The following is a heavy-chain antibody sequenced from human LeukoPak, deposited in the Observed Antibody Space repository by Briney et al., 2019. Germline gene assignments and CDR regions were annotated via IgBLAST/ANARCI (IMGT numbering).Heavy chain of an antibody. J-gene: IGHJ6*02. D-gene: IGHD3-22*01. CDR3: ARDSGDSSGYYSWYYYYGMDV. Sequence: SGGSLRLSCVASGFTLRNYWMHWVRQVPGKGLVWVARIDSDGTSTSHADSVKGRFTISRSTAKNTLYLQMNSLRAEDTAVYYCARDSGDSSGYYSWYYYYGMDVWGQGTTVTVSS. CDR1: GFTLRNYW. V-gene: IGHV3-74*01. CDR2: IDSDGTST.